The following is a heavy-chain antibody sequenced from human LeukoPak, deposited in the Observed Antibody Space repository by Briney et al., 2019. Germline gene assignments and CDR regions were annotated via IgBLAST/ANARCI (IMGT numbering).Heavy chain of an antibody. Sequence: PSETLSLTCTVSGVSISSYYWSWIRQPAGKGLEWIGRIYTSGSTNYNPSLKSRVTMSVGTSKNQFSLKLSSVTAADTAVYYCARSSIGGANPQYYYYYMDVWGKGTTVTVSS. CDR1: GVSISSYY. CDR2: IYTSGST. D-gene: IGHD1-26*01. CDR3: ARSSIGGANPQYYYYYMDV. V-gene: IGHV4-4*07. J-gene: IGHJ6*03.